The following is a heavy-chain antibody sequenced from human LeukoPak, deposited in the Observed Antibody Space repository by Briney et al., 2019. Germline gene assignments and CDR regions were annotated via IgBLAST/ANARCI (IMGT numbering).Heavy chain of an antibody. J-gene: IGHJ4*02. Sequence: GESLKISCKGSGYSFTSYWIGWVRQMPGKGLEWMGIIYPGDSDTRYSPSFQGQVTISADKSISTAYLQWSSLKASDTAMYYCARQKVYYDSSGLEYYFDYWGQGTLVTVSS. D-gene: IGHD3-22*01. CDR2: IYPGDSDT. CDR1: GYSFTSYW. V-gene: IGHV5-51*01. CDR3: ARQKVYYDSSGLEYYFDY.